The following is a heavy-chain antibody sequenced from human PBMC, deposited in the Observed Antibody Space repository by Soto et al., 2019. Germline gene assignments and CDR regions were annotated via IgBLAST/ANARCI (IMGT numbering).Heavy chain of an antibody. J-gene: IGHJ3*02. V-gene: IGHV3-30*04. CDR2: ISYDGSNK. D-gene: IGHD3-22*01. CDR1: GFTFSSYA. CDR3: ARGGYMIVVVTLPTPDAFDI. Sequence: GGSLRLSCAASGFTFSSYAMHWVRQAPGKGLEWVAVISYDGSNKYYADSVKGRFTISRDNSKNTLYLQMNSLRAEDTAVYYCARGGYMIVVVTLPTPDAFDIWGQGTMVTVSS.